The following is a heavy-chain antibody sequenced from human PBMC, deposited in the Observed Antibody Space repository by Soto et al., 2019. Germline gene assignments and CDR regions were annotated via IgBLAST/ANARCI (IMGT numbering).Heavy chain of an antibody. CDR1: GFTFSSYW. V-gene: IGHV3-7*01. J-gene: IGHJ6*03. CDR3: ARFEWLRGYYYYYMDV. CDR2: IKQDGSEK. D-gene: IGHD5-12*01. Sequence: EVQLVESGGGLVQPGGSLRLSCAASGFTFSSYWMSWVRQAPGKGLEWVANIKQDGSEKYYMDSVKGRFTISRDNAKNSLSLQMNSLRAEDTAVYYCARFEWLRGYYYYYMDVWGKGTTVTVSS.